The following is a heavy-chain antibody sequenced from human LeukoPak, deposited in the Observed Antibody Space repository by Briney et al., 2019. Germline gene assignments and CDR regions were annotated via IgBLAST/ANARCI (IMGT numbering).Heavy chain of an antibody. V-gene: IGHV7-4-1*02. Sequence: ASVKVSCKASGYTFTSYAMNWVRQAPGQGLEWMGWINTNTGNPTYAQGFTGRFVFSLDTSVSTAYLQISSLKAEDTAVYYCALLAYCGGDCYPPSGSDAFDIWGQGTMVTVSS. CDR2: INTNTGNP. D-gene: IGHD2-21*02. J-gene: IGHJ3*02. CDR3: ALLAYCGGDCYPPSGSDAFDI. CDR1: GYTFTSYA.